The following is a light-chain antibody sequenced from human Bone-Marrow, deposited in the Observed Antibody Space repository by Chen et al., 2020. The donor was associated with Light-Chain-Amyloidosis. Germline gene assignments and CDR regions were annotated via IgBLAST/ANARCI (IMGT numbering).Light chain of an antibody. J-gene: IGKJ5*01. CDR2: DAS. CDR3: QQYHDLTSIT. Sequence: DIQMTQSPSSLSASVGDRVTITCQASHDINNYLNWYQQKPGKPPKLLIFDASNLETGVPSRFSGSGSGTDFTCTIDSLQPEDFATYYCQQYHDLTSITFGQGTRLDIK. V-gene: IGKV1-33*01. CDR1: HDINNY.